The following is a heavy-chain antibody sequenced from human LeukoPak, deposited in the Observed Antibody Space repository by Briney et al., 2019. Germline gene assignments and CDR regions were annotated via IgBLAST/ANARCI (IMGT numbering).Heavy chain of an antibody. J-gene: IGHJ4*02. Sequence: SETLSLTCTVSGGSISSSSYYWGWIRQPPGKGLEWIGSIYYSGSTYYNPSLKSRVTISVDTSKNQFSLKLSSVTAADTAVYXXXXTRYYYNSRSYGAPYYFDYWGQGTLVTVSS. V-gene: IGHV4-39*01. CDR2: IYYSGST. D-gene: IGHD3-10*01. CDR1: GGSISSSSYY. CDR3: XXTRYYYNSRSYGAPYYFDY.